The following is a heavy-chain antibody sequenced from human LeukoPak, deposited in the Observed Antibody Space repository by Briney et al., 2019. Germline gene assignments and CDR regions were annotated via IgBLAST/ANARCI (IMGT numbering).Heavy chain of an antibody. J-gene: IGHJ4*02. CDR2: INPSGGST. CDR3: ARDFSPQTYYYDSSGYFPNDY. V-gene: IGHV1-46*01. Sequence: GASVKVSCKASGYTFTSYYMHWVRQAPGQGLEWMGIINPSGGSTSYAQKFQGRVTMTRDMSTSTVYMELSSLRSEDTAVYYCARDFSPQTYYYDSSGYFPNDYWGQGTLVTVSS. D-gene: IGHD3-22*01. CDR1: GYTFTSYY.